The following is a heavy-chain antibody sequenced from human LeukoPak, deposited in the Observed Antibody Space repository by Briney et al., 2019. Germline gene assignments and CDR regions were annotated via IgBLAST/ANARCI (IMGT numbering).Heavy chain of an antibody. CDR2: INPNSGGT. CDR1: GYTFTGYY. Sequence: PGASVKVSCKASGYTFTGYYMHWVRQAPGQGLEWMGWINPNSGGTNYAQKFQGRVTMTRDTSISTAYMELSRLRSDDTAVSYCARDFTSTPSWEFDYWGQGTLVTVSS. D-gene: IGHD1-26*01. CDR3: ARDFTSTPSWEFDY. J-gene: IGHJ4*02. V-gene: IGHV1-2*02.